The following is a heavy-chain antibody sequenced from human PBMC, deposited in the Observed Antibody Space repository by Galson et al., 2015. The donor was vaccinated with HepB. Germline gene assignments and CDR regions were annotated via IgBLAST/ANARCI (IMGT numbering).Heavy chain of an antibody. CDR1: GYSFTSYW. CDR3: ARTLVPYCSGGSCYSSLAKYYYYGMDV. Sequence: QSGAEVKKPGESLKISCKGSGYSFTSYWIGWVRQMPGKGLEWMGIIYPGDSDTGYSPSFQGQVTISADKSISTAYLQWSSLKASDTAMYYCARTLVPYCSGGSCYSSLAKYYYYGMDVWGQGTTVTVSS. J-gene: IGHJ6*02. CDR2: IYPGDSDT. D-gene: IGHD2-15*01. V-gene: IGHV5-51*03.